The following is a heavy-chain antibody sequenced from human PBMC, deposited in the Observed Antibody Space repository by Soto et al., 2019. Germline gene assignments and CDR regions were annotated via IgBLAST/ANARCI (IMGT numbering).Heavy chain of an antibody. CDR2: IYSVGST. D-gene: IGHD4-17*01. V-gene: IGHV3-53*04. J-gene: IGHJ3*02. Sequence: GGSLRLSCAASGFTVSSNYMSWVRQAPGKGLEWVSVIYSVGSTYYANSVKGRFTISRHNSKNTLYLQMNSLRAEDTAVYYCARDNPTVTGHAFDIWGQGTMVTVSS. CDR1: GFTVSSNY. CDR3: ARDNPTVTGHAFDI.